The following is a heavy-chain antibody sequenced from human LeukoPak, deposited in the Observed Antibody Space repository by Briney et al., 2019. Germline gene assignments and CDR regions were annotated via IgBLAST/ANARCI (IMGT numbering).Heavy chain of an antibody. CDR2: INHSGST. Sequence: SETLSLTCAVYGGSFSGYYWSWIRQPPGKGLEWIGEINHSGSTNYNPSLKSRVTISVDTSKNQFSLKLSSVTAADTAVYYCARRALAVAGRVFDYWGQGTLVTVSS. V-gene: IGHV4-34*01. CDR1: GGSFSGYY. J-gene: IGHJ4*02. CDR3: ARRALAVAGRVFDY. D-gene: IGHD6-19*01.